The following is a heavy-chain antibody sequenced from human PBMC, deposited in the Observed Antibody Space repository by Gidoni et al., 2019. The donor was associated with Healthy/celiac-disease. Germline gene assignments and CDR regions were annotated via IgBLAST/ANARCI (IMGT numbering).Heavy chain of an antibody. V-gene: IGHV4-34*01. J-gene: IGHJ6*02. CDR2: INHSGST. Sequence: QVQLQQWGAGLLKPSETLSLTCAVYGGSFSGYYWSWIRQPPGKGLEWIGEINHSGSTNYNQSLKSRVTISVDTSKNQFSLKLSSVTAADTAVYYCANRGWGGMDVWGQGTTVTVSS. D-gene: IGHD3-16*01. CDR3: ANRGWGGMDV. CDR1: GGSFSGYY.